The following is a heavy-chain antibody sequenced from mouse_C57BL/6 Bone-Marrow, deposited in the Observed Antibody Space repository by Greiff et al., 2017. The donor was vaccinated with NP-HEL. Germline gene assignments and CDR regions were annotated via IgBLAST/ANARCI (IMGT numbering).Heavy chain of an antibody. J-gene: IGHJ1*03. CDR3: NPITTVVRYWYFDV. Sequence: VQLQQSGAELVRPGASVTLSCKASGYTFTDYEMHWVKQTPVHGLEWIGAIDPETGGTAYNPKFKGKAILTADKSSSTAYMELRSLTSEDSAVYYCNPITTVVRYWYFDVWGTGTTVTVSS. D-gene: IGHD1-1*01. V-gene: IGHV1-15*01. CDR1: GYTFTDYE. CDR2: IDPETGGT.